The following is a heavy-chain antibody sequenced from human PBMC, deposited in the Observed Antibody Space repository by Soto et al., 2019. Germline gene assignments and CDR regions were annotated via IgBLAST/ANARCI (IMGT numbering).Heavy chain of an antibody. CDR3: ARAGYSSGYYYYYGMDV. Sequence: QVQLQESGPGLVKPSETLSLTCTVSGGSISSYYWSWIRQPPGKGLEWIGYIYYSGSTNYNPSLKSRVTISVETAKNQFSLKLSSVPAAATAGFYCARAGYSSGYYYYYGMDVWGQGTTVTVSS. CDR2: IYYSGST. D-gene: IGHD3-22*01. V-gene: IGHV4-59*01. CDR1: GGSISSYY. J-gene: IGHJ6*02.